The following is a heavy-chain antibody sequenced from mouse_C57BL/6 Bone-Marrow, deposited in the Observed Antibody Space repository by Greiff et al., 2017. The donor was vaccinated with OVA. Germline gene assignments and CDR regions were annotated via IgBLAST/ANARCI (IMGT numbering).Heavy chain of an antibody. CDR1: GYTFTDYY. V-gene: IGHV1-19*01. J-gene: IGHJ1*03. CDR2: INPYNGGT. Sequence: DVQLQESGPVLVKPGASVKMSCKASGYTFTDYYMNWVKQSHGKSLEWIGVINPYNGGTSYNQKFKGKATLTVDKSSSTAYMELNSLTSEDSAVYYCARRPGYFDVWGTGTTVTVSS. CDR3: ARRPGYFDV.